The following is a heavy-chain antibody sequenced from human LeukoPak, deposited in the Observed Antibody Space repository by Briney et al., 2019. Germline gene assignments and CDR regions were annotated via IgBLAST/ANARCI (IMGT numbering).Heavy chain of an antibody. CDR2: IYTSGST. CDR3: ASSGPYSSSWYNYYYGMDV. CDR1: GGSISSGSYY. V-gene: IGHV4-61*02. J-gene: IGHJ6*02. D-gene: IGHD6-13*01. Sequence: SETLSLTCTVSGGSISSGSYYWSWIRQPAGKGLEWIGRIYTSGSTNYNPSLKIRVTISVDTSKNQFSLKLSSVTAADTAVYYCASSGPYSSSWYNYYYGMDVWGQGTTVTVSS.